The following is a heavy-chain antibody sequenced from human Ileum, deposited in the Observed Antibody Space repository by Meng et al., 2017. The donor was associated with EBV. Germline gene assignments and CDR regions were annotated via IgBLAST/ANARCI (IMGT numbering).Heavy chain of an antibody. CDR2: IHADGSVT. Sequence: EVQRVESGGGLVQPGGSLRLSCATSGFIFSNYWMHWVRQAPGMGLVWVSRIHADGSVTNYADSVKGRFTISRDNAKNTLYLQMNSLRAEDTAVYYCARDLFWNQADYWGQGTLVTVSS. D-gene: IGHD1-14*01. V-gene: IGHV3-74*01. CDR3: ARDLFWNQADY. J-gene: IGHJ4*02. CDR1: GFIFSNYW.